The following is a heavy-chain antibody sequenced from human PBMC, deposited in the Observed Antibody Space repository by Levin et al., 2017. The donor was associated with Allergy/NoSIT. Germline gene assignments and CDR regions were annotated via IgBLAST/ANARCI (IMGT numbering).Heavy chain of an antibody. CDR2: IYHSGST. D-gene: IGHD1-26*01. CDR3: ARGSYVGIDY. CDR1: GYSISSGYY. J-gene: IGHJ4*02. Sequence: GSLRLSCAVSGYSISSGYYWGWIRQPPGKGLEWIGSIYHSGSTYYNPSLKSRVTISVDTSKNQFSLKLSSVTAADTAVYYCARGSYVGIDYWGQGTLVTVSS. V-gene: IGHV4-38-2*01.